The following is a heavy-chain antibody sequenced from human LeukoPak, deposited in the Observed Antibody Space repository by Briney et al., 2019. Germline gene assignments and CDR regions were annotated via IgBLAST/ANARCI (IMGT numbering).Heavy chain of an antibody. V-gene: IGHV1-2*02. J-gene: IGHJ4*02. CDR1: GYTFTGYY. D-gene: IGHD2-2*01. CDR2: INPNSGGT. CDR3: ARAFGVVPAATSDY. Sequence: ASVKVSCKASGYTFTGYYMHWVRQAPGQGLEWMGWINPNSGGTNYAQKFQGRVTMTRDTSISTAIMELSRLRSDDTAVYYCARAFGVVPAATSDYWGQGTLVTVSS.